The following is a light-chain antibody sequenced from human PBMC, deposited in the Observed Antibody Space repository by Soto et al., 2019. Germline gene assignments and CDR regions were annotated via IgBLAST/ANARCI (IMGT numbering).Light chain of an antibody. CDR2: GAS. CDR3: QQYNEWPLT. Sequence: ETVMTQSPATLSVSPGERATLSCGASQSVSTNLAWYQQKPGQVPRLLIYGASTRASDITARFSGSRSCTEFIIPSSSLQAEDYSAYYCQQYNEWPLTFGGGTKVEIE. CDR1: QSVSTN. V-gene: IGKV3-15*01. J-gene: IGKJ4*01.